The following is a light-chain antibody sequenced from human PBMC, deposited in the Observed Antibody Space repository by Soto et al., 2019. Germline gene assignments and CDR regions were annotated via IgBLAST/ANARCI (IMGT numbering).Light chain of an antibody. Sequence: QSVLTQPPSVSGAPGQRVTISCTGSSSNIGAGYDVHWYQQLPGTAPKVLIYGNSNRPSGVPDRFSGSKSGTSASLAITELQAEDEADYYCQSYDSSLSGFYVFGTGTKVTVL. CDR1: SSNIGAGYD. CDR2: GNS. J-gene: IGLJ1*01. V-gene: IGLV1-40*01. CDR3: QSYDSSLSGFYV.